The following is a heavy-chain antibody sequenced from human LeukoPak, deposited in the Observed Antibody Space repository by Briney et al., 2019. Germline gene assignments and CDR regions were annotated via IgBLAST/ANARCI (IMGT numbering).Heavy chain of an antibody. Sequence: KVSCKASGGTFSSYAISWVRQAPGQGLEWMGGIIPIFGTANYAQKFQGRVTITADESTSTAYMELSSLRSEDTAVYYCASGVVIIPTTQNYYYYYGMDVWGQGTTVTVSS. CDR2: IIPIFGTA. CDR3: ASGVVIIPTTQNYYYYYGMDV. V-gene: IGHV1-69*01. J-gene: IGHJ6*02. CDR1: GGTFSSYA. D-gene: IGHD3-3*01.